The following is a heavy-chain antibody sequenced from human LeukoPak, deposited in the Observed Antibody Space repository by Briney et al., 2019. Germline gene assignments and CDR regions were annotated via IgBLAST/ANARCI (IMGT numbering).Heavy chain of an antibody. D-gene: IGHD2-2*01. J-gene: IGHJ6*02. Sequence: SETLSLTCTVSGGSVSSYYWSWIRQPPGKGLEWIGYIYYSGSTNYNPSLKSRVTISVDTSKNQFSLKLSSVTAADTAVYYCARDRGYCSSTSCSPGYYYGMDVWGQGTTVTVSS. CDR3: ARDRGYCSSTSCSPGYYYGMDV. V-gene: IGHV4-59*02. CDR2: IYYSGST. CDR1: GGSVSSYY.